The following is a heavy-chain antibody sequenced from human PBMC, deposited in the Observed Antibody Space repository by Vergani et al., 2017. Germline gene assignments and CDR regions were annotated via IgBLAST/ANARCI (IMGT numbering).Heavy chain of an antibody. V-gene: IGHV1-8*01. CDR1: GYTFTSYD. D-gene: IGHD3-9*01. Sequence: QVQLVQSGAEVKKPGASVKVSCKASGYTFTSYDINWVRQATGQGLEWMGWMNPNSGNTGYAQKFQGRVTMTRNTSISTAYMELSSLRSEDTAVYYCARDWNYDILTGPAGFDPWGQGTLVTVSS. CDR2: MNPNSGNT. J-gene: IGHJ5*02. CDR3: ARDWNYDILTGPAGFDP.